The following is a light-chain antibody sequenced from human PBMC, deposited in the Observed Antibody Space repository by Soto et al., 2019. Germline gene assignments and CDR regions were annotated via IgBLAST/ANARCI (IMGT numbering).Light chain of an antibody. CDR2: AAS. V-gene: IGKV1D-12*01. Sequence: DIQMTQSPSSVSASVGDIVTITCRASRGLSGWLAWYQQKPGKAPKLLIYAASSLQSGVPSRFSGSGSGTDFTLTINSLQPEDFATYYCQHAHSFPITFGQGTRLEIK. CDR1: RGLSGW. CDR3: QHAHSFPIT. J-gene: IGKJ5*01.